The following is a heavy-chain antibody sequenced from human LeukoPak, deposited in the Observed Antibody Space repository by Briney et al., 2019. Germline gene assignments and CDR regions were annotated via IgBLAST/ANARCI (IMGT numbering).Heavy chain of an antibody. Sequence: ASVKVSCKASGYTFTGYYMHWVRQAPGQGLEWMGWINPNSGGTNYAQKFQGRVTMTRDTSISTAYMELSRLRSDDTAVYYCARGSVVRVTIPYLDYWGQGTLVTVSS. CDR2: INPNSGGT. CDR3: ARGSVVRVTIPYLDY. CDR1: GYTFTGYY. D-gene: IGHD3-10*01. J-gene: IGHJ4*02. V-gene: IGHV1-2*02.